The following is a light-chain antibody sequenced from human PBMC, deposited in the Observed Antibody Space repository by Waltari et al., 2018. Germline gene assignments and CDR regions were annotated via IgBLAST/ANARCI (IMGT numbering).Light chain of an antibody. CDR2: DVN. J-gene: IGLJ1*01. CDR3: SSYAGGSLFV. V-gene: IGLV2-11*01. Sequence: SALTQPRSVSGSPGQSVTISCTGSNSDIVAYNYVSWYQQHPGRAPKLMLSDVNKRPSGVPRRFSGSKSGNTASLTISGIQAEDETDYYCSSYAGGSLFVFGDGTKVTVL. CDR1: NSDIVAYNY.